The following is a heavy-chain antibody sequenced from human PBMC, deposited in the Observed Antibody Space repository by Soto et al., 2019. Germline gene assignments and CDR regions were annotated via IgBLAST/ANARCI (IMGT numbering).Heavy chain of an antibody. D-gene: IGHD2-8*02. CDR3: ARDKITGLFDY. CDR1: GDTISSYY. J-gene: IGHJ4*02. CDR2: IYYSGSS. Sequence: SETLSLTCTVSGDTISSYYWSWIRQPPGKGLEWIGYIYYSGSSNYNPSLKSRVTISVDTSKNQFSLKLTSVTAADTAVYYCARDKITGLFDYWGQGTLVTVSS. V-gene: IGHV4-59*12.